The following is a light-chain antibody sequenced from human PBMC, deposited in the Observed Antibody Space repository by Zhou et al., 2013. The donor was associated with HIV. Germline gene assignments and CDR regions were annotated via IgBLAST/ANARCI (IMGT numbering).Light chain of an antibody. CDR1: QSVDTY. J-gene: IGKJ4*01. CDR2: DAS. Sequence: EVLMTQSPVTLSVSPGARATLSCRASQSVDTYLAWYQQSPGQPPRLLIYDASTRATGVPVRFSGSGSGTEFTLSIANLQSEDVAVYYCQQYNRWPPLTFGGGTQVEIK. V-gene: IGKV3-15*01. CDR3: QQYNRWPPLT.